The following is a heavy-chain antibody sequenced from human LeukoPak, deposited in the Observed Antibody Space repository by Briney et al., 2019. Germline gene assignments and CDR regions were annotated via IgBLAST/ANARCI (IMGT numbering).Heavy chain of an antibody. J-gene: IGHJ4*02. CDR3: ARVVASTSIDS. CDR1: AYSISSGYF. CDR2: IFHSGSG. D-gene: IGHD2-15*01. Sequence: PSETLSLTCTVSAYSISSGYFWGWIRQPPGKGPEWIGSIFHSGSGYYNPSLQSRVTISVDTSTNRFSLKLTSVTAADTALYYCARVVASTSIDSWGQGTLVTVSS. V-gene: IGHV4-38-2*02.